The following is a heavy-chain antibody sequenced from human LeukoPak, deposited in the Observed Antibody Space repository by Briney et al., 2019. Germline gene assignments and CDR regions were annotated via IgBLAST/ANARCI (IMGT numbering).Heavy chain of an antibody. J-gene: IGHJ4*02. Sequence: GGSLRLSCAASGFTFSSYSRNWVRQAPGQGLEWVSAISGSGGSTYYADSVKGRFTISRDNSKNTLYLQMNSLRAEDTAVYYCARNGLAVAGTFDYWGQGTLVTVSS. CDR2: ISGSGGST. V-gene: IGHV3-23*01. CDR1: GFTFSSYS. D-gene: IGHD6-19*01. CDR3: ARNGLAVAGTFDY.